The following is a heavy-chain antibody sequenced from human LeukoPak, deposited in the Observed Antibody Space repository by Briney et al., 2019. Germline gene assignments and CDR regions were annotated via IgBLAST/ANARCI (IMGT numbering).Heavy chain of an antibody. CDR1: GYSISSGYY. D-gene: IGHD6-19*01. Sequence: SETLSLTCTVSGYSISSGYYWGWIRQPPGKGLEWIGSIYHSGSTYYNPSLKSRVTISVDTSKNQFSLKLSSVTAADTAVYYCARDSQWLGPLDYWGQGTLVTVSS. V-gene: IGHV4-38-2*02. J-gene: IGHJ4*02. CDR2: IYHSGST. CDR3: ARDSQWLGPLDY.